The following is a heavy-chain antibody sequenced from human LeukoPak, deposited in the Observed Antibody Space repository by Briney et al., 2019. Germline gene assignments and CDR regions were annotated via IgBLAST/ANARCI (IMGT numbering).Heavy chain of an antibody. J-gene: IGHJ4*02. CDR1: GFTFSTFA. Sequence: GGSLRLSRAASGFTFSTFAMAWVRQAPGRGLEWVSVIGPESGDIRYSDSVKGRFTISRDNSKSTLFLQMNSLRADDTALYYCAKYCGGGCFRNFDSWGQGTLVTVSS. CDR2: IGPESGDI. CDR3: AKYCGGGCFRNFDS. D-gene: IGHD2-21*02. V-gene: IGHV3-23*01.